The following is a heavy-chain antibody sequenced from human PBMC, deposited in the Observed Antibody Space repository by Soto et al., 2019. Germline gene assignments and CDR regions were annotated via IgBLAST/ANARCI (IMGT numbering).Heavy chain of an antibody. J-gene: IGHJ6*02. CDR2: IYSGGST. D-gene: IGHD5-18*01. V-gene: IGHV3-53*01. CDR3: ARGIPQSPRCGMDV. Sequence: EVQLVESGGGLIQPGGSLRLSCAASGFTVSSNYMSWVRQAPGKGLEWVSVIYSGGSTYYADSVKGRITISRDNSKNTLYLQMNSLRAEDTAVYYCARGIPQSPRCGMDVWGQGTTVTVSS. CDR1: GFTVSSNY.